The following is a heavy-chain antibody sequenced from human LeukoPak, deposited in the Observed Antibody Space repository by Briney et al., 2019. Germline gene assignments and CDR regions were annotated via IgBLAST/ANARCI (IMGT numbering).Heavy chain of an antibody. J-gene: IGHJ3*02. CDR1: GYTFTSYY. D-gene: IGHD2-2*01. CDR3: ARRIVVVPAAMDAFDI. Sequence: ASVKVSCKASGYTFTSYYMHWVRQAPGQGLEWMGIINPGGGSTSYAQKFQGRVTMTRDTSTSTVYMELSSLRSEDTAVYYCARRIVVVPAAMDAFDIWGQGTMVTVSS. CDR2: INPGGGST. V-gene: IGHV1-46*01.